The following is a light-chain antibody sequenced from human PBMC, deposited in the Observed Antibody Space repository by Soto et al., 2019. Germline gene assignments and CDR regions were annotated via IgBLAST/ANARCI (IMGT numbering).Light chain of an antibody. CDR3: LQIHTFPRT. Sequence: DIQLTQSPSFLSASVGDRVTITCRASQRISSYLGWYQQKPGKAPKLLISFVSTLETGVPSRFSGSGSGSEFTLTISSLQPEDFAAYYCLQIHTFPRTFGRGTKLEIK. V-gene: IGKV1-9*01. CDR1: QRISSY. J-gene: IGKJ2*01. CDR2: FVS.